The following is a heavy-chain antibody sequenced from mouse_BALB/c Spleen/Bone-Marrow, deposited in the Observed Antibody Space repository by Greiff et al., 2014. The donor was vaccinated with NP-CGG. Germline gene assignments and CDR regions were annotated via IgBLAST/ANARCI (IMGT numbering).Heavy chain of an antibody. CDR2: INPYNGGT. V-gene: IGHV1-43*01. Sequence: VQLQQSGPELVKPGTSMKISCKASGYSITGYTMHWVKQSPGKNLEWIGLINPYNGGTSYNQKFKDKATVTVDKSSSIAYMELMSLTSGESGVYYCTRASAMDYWGQGTSVTVSS. J-gene: IGHJ4*01. CDR3: TRASAMDY. CDR1: GYSITGYT.